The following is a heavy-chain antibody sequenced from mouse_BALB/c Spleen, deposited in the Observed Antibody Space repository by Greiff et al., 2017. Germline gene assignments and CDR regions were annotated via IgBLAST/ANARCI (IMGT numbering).Heavy chain of an antibody. Sequence: QVQLQQSGAELAKPGASVKMSCKASGYTFTSYWMHWVKQRPGQGLEWIGYINPSTGYTEYNQKFKDKATLTADKSSSTAYMQLSSLTSEDSAVYYCASDARAWFAYWGQGTLVTVSA. CDR1: GYTFTSYW. J-gene: IGHJ3*01. CDR2: INPSTGYT. D-gene: IGHD2-3*01. V-gene: IGHV1-7*01. CDR3: ASDARAWFAY.